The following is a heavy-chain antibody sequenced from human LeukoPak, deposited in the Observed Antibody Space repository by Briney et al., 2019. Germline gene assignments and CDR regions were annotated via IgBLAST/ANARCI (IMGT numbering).Heavy chain of an antibody. CDR3: ARRAPYYDSSGYYSALDY. D-gene: IGHD3-22*01. Sequence: SETLSLSCTVSGGSISSSSYYWGWIRQAPGKGLEWVGSIYYSGSTYYNPSLKSRVTISVDTSKNQFSLKLSSVTAADTAVYYCARRAPYYDSSGYYSALDYWGQGTLVTVSS. CDR1: GGSISSSSYY. CDR2: IYYSGST. V-gene: IGHV4-39*01. J-gene: IGHJ4*02.